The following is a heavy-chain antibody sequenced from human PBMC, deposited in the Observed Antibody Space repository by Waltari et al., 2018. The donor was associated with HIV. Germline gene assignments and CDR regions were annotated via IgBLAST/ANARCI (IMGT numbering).Heavy chain of an antibody. V-gene: IGHV4-34*02. CDR3: ARRRWRTTMVFVVKGGVFDI. J-gene: IGHJ3*02. D-gene: IGHD2-21*01. CDR2: INQSGKT. CDR1: GGSFNNFF. Sequence: QVQLQQWGAGLVKPAETLSLNCAVYGGSFNNFFWRFVSQTSEKGLEWIGEINQSGKTDYNPSLKGRVSLSIDPSKKQFYLKLTSMTVADTAIYYCARRRWRTTMVFVVKGGVFDIWGQGTEVTVSS.